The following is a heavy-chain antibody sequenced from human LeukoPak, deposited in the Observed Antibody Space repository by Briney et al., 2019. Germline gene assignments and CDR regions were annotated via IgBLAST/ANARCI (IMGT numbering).Heavy chain of an antibody. CDR1: GGSVSSGSDY. D-gene: IGHD3-16*01. CDR2: IYNSGST. CDR3: ARGPWGNQFDY. J-gene: IGHJ4*02. V-gene: IGHV4-61*01. Sequence: EPSETLSLTCTVSGGSVSSGSDYWSWIRQPPGKGLEWIGYIYNSGSTNYNPSLKSRITISVDMSKNQFALKLRSVTAADTAIYYCARGPWGNQFDYWGQGTLVTVSS.